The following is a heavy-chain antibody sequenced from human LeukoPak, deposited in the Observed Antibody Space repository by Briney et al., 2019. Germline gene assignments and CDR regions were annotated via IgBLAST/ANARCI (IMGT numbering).Heavy chain of an antibody. CDR1: GGSITSGGHY. J-gene: IGHJ2*01. CDR2: VFYSGIT. V-gene: IGHV4-39*07. D-gene: IGHD2-2*01. CDR3: ARRDCSRSSCFYWSFDL. Sequence: SETLSLTCTVSGGSITSGGHYWTWIRQSPGKGLGWIGSVFYSGITFYNPSLTSRLTISVDTSRNQFSLKLSSVTAADTAIYYCARRDCSRSSCFYWSFDLWGRGTLLTVSS.